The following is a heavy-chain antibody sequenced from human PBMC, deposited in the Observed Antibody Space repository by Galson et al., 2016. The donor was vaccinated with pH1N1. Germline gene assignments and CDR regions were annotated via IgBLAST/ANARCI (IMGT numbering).Heavy chain of an antibody. CDR1: GFRFSSYG. J-gene: IGHJ4*02. CDR3: AKDQSVCDLPIDY. Sequence: SLRLSCAASGFRFSSYGMHWVRQAPGKGLEWVAGISYDGSDKFYADSVKGRFTISRDNSKNTLYLLMDSLRYDDTAVYYCAKDQSVCDLPIDYSGQGTLVSVSS. V-gene: IGHV3-30*18. D-gene: IGHD2-21*02. CDR2: ISYDGSDK.